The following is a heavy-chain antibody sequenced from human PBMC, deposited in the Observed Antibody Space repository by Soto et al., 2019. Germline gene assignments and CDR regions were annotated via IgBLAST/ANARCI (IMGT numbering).Heavy chain of an antibody. CDR3: AKPSGPPYYDY. V-gene: IGHV3-30*18. J-gene: IGHJ4*02. Sequence: QVQLVESGGGVVQPGRSLRLSCAASGFTFSSYGMHWVRQAPGKGLEWVAGISYDGSNKYYADSVKGRFTISRDNSKNTLYLQMHSLRAEDTAVYYCAKPSGPPYYDYWGQGTLVTVSS. CDR1: GFTFSSYG. CDR2: ISYDGSNK. D-gene: IGHD2-21*01.